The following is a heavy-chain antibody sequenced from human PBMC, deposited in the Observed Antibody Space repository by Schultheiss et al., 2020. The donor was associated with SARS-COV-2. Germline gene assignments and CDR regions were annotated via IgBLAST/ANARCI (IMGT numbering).Heavy chain of an antibody. V-gene: IGHV3-30*18. Sequence: GGSLRLSCAVSASTFDSFDMHWVRQAPGKGLEWLAVISYHGKSIHYADSVRGRFTISRDNSKNTLYLQMNSLRAEDTAVYYCAKGSSSWFHWGQGTLVTVSS. CDR3: AKGSSSWFH. D-gene: IGHD6-13*01. CDR1: ASTFDSFD. J-gene: IGHJ4*02. CDR2: ISYHGKSI.